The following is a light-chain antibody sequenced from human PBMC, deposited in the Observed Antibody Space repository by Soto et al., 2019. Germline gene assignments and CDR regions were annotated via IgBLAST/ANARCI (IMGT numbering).Light chain of an antibody. Sequence: QSALTQPPSASGSPGQSVAVSCTGTSSDVGGYNFVSWYQHHPGKAPKLLIFEVNKRPSGVPDRFSGSKSGNTASLTVSGLQAEDEADYYCSSFSSITREVFGGGTKLTVL. CDR1: SSDVGGYNF. CDR2: EVN. V-gene: IGLV2-8*01. J-gene: IGLJ2*01. CDR3: SSFSSITREV.